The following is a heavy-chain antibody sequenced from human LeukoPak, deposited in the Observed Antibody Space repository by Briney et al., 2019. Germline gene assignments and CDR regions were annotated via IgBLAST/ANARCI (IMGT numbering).Heavy chain of an antibody. CDR2: IYYSGST. CDR3: ASFRRAHAFDF. Sequence: SETLSLTCTVSGGSISSSSYYWGWLRQPPGKGLEWIGSIYYSGSTYYNPSLKSRVTISVDTSKNQFSLKLSSVTAADTVVYYCASFRRAHAFDFWGQGTMVTVSS. CDR1: GGSISSSSYY. V-gene: IGHV4-39*07. J-gene: IGHJ3*01.